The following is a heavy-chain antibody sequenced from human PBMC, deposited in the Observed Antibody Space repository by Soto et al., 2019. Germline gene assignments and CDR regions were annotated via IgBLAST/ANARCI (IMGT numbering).Heavy chain of an antibody. V-gene: IGHV3-30*18. D-gene: IGHD6-19*01. Sequence: GGSLRLSCAASGFTFSSYGMHWVRQAPGKGLEWVAVISYDGSNKYYADSVKGRFTISRDNSKNTLYLQMNSLRAEDTAVYYCAKDLEGIAVAGFDYWGQGTLVTVSS. J-gene: IGHJ4*02. CDR3: AKDLEGIAVAGFDY. CDR2: ISYDGSNK. CDR1: GFTFSSYG.